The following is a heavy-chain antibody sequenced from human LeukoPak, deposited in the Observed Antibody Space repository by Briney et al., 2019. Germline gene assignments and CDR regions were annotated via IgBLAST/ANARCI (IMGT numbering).Heavy chain of an antibody. CDR2: IRSKANSYAT. D-gene: IGHD3-16*01. J-gene: IGHJ6*02. Sequence: GGSLRLSCAASGFTFSGSAMHWVRQASGKGLEWVGRIRSKANSYATAYAASVKGRFTISRDNAKNPLYLQMSNLRAEDTAVYFCARGGGLDVWGQGATVTVSS. CDR1: GFTFSGSA. CDR3: ARGGGLDV. V-gene: IGHV3-73*01.